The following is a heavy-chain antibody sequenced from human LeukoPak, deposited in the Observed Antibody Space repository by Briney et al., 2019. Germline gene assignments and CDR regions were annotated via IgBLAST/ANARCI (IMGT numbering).Heavy chain of an antibody. CDR3: AAPGGSYYRGHYFDY. Sequence: PGGSLRLSCAASGFTFSSYEMNWVRQAPGKGLEWVSYISSSGSTIYYADSVKGRFTISRDNAKNSLYLQMNSLRAEDTAVYYCAAPGGSYYRGHYFDYWGQGTLVTVSS. J-gene: IGHJ4*02. V-gene: IGHV3-48*03. D-gene: IGHD1-26*01. CDR2: ISSSGSTI. CDR1: GFTFSSYE.